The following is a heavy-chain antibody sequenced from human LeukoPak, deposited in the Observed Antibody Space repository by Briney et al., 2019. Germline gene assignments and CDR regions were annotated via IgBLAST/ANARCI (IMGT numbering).Heavy chain of an antibody. CDR1: GGFTSSYY. J-gene: IGHJ4*02. CDR2: IYYSGST. V-gene: IGHV4-59*08. Sequence: SETLSLTCTVSGGFTSSYYWSWIRQPPGKGLEWIGYIYYSGSTNYNPSLKSRVTISVDTSKNQFSLKLSSVTAADTAVYYCARLGESAVAGLTYDYWGQGTLVTVSS. D-gene: IGHD6-19*01. CDR3: ARLGESAVAGLTYDY.